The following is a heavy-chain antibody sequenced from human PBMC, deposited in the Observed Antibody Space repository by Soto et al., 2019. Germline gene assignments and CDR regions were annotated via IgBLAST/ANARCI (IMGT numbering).Heavy chain of an antibody. J-gene: IGHJ6*02. Sequence: QVQLVQSGAEVKKPGSSVKVSCKASGGTFSSYAISWVRQAPGQGLEWMGGIIPIFATADYAQKFQGRVTITADESTSTAYMELSSLRSEDTAVYYCARSITGTVSYYYGMDVWGPGITVTVSS. CDR1: GGTFSSYA. D-gene: IGHD1-20*01. V-gene: IGHV1-69*12. CDR3: ARSITGTVSYYYGMDV. CDR2: IIPIFATA.